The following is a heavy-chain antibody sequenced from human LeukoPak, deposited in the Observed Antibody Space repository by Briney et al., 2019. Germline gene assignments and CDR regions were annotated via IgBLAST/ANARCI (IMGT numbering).Heavy chain of an antibody. Sequence: ASVKVSCKASGYTFSSYGISRVRQAPGQGLEWVGWISAYNGNTNYAQKLQGRVTMTTDTSTSTAYMELRSLRSDDTAVYYCARDPAIAVAGKGYFLHWGQGTLVTVSS. V-gene: IGHV1-18*01. CDR3: ARDPAIAVAGKGYFLH. J-gene: IGHJ1*01. CDR2: ISAYNGNT. D-gene: IGHD6-19*01. CDR1: GYTFSSYG.